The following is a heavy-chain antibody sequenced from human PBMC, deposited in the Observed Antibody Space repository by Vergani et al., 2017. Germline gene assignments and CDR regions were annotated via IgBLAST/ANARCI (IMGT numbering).Heavy chain of an antibody. CDR2: ISSSGSTI. Sequence: EVQLVESGGGLVQPGGSLRLSCAASGFTFSSFEMNWVRQAPGKGLEWVSYISSSGSTIYYADSVTSRFTISRDNAKNSLYLQMNSLRAEDTAVYYCAREMTTGPYFDSWGQGTLVTVSS. CDR3: AREMTTGPYFDS. V-gene: IGHV3-48*03. J-gene: IGHJ4*02. D-gene: IGHD4-17*01. CDR1: GFTFSSFE.